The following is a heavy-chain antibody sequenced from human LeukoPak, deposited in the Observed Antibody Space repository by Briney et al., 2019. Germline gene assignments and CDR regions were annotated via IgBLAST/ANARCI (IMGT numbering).Heavy chain of an antibody. J-gene: IGHJ4*02. V-gene: IGHV3-74*01. Sequence: PGGSLRLSCAASGFTFSSYWMHWVRQAPGKGLVWVSRISSDGSSTSYAASVKGRFTISRDNAKNTLYLQMNSLRAEDTAIYYCARGGYQHYALVDYWGQGTLATVSS. CDR2: ISSDGSST. D-gene: IGHD5-12*01. CDR1: GFTFSSYW. CDR3: ARGGYQHYALVDY.